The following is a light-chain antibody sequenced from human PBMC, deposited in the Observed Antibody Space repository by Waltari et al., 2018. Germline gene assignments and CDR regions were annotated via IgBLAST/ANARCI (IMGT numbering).Light chain of an antibody. J-gene: IGKJ1*01. CDR3: QQYYDTPRT. CDR2: WAS. V-gene: IGKV4-1*01. Sequence: DFVMTQAPDSLAVSLGERATIDCKSSQSVLYSSNNKNYLAWYQQKPGQPPRLLFSWASTRESGVPDRFSGSGSGTDFTLTISSLQAEDVAVYYCQQYYDTPRTFGQGTKVEIK. CDR1: QSVLYSSNNKNY.